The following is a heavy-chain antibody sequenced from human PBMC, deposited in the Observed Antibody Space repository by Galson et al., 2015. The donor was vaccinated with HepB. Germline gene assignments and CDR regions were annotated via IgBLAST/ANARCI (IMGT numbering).Heavy chain of an antibody. CDR2: ISGRGDST. V-gene: IGHV3-23*01. D-gene: IGHD3-22*01. J-gene: IGHJ5*02. Sequence: SLRLSCAGSGFTFSMFAMKWVRQAPGKGLEWVSAISGRGDSTYYADSVKGRFTISRDNSNNKMYLQMNSLRGDDTAVYYCAKSLEIHIDSTGYWYGNWFDPWGQGTLVSVSS. CDR1: GFTFSMFA. CDR3: AKSLEIHIDSTGYWYGNWFDP.